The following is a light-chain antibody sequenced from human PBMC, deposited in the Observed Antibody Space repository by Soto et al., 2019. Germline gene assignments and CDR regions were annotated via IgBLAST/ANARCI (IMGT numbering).Light chain of an antibody. V-gene: IGKV1-39*01. J-gene: IGKJ4*01. Sequence: DIQMTQSPSSLSASVGDRVTITCRASQSISSYLNWYQQKPGKAPKLLIYAASSLQSGVPSRFSGSGSGTDFTLTIISLQPEDFATYYCQQSYSTPLTFGGGTKVEI. CDR3: QQSYSTPLT. CDR2: AAS. CDR1: QSISSY.